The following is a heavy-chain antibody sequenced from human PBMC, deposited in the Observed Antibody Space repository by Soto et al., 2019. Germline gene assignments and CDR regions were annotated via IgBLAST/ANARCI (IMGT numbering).Heavy chain of an antibody. V-gene: IGHV3-33*01. D-gene: IGHD3-3*01. CDR2: IWYDGSNK. Sequence: GGSLRLSCAASGFTFSSYGMHWVRQAPGKGLEWVAVIWYDGSNKYYGDSVKGRFTISRDNSKNTLYLQLNSLRAEDTAVYYCARRVRSSYNFWSGSIPIYWFDPWGRGTLVTVSS. CDR1: GFTFSSYG. J-gene: IGHJ5*02. CDR3: ARRVRSSYNFWSGSIPIYWFDP.